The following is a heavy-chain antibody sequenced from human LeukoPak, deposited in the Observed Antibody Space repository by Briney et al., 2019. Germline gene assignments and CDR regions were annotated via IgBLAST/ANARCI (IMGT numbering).Heavy chain of an antibody. CDR3: ARDTDYCGGDCYSDY. J-gene: IGHJ4*02. D-gene: IGHD2-21*02. CDR1: GFTFSSYW. CDR2: IKQDGSEK. V-gene: IGHV3-7*01. Sequence: PGGSLRLSCAASGFTFSSYWMSWVRRAPGKGLEWVANIKQDGSEKYYVDSVKGRFTISRDNAKNSLYLQMNSLRAEDTAVYYCARDTDYCGGDCYSDYWGQGTLVTVSS.